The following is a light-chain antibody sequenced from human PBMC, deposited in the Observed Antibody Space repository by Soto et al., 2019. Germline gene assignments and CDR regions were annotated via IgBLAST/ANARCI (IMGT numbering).Light chain of an antibody. CDR2: GAS. Sequence: EIVLTQSPGTLSLSPGERATLSCRASQSVSSNYLAWYQQKPGQAPRLLIYGASIRATGIPDRFSGSGSGTDFTLTISRLEPEDFALYYCQQYHTSPLTFGQRTKV. CDR3: QQYHTSPLT. J-gene: IGKJ1*01. V-gene: IGKV3-20*01. CDR1: QSVSSNY.